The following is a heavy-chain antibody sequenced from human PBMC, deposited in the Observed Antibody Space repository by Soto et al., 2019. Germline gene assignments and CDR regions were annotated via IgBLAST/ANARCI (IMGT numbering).Heavy chain of an antibody. V-gene: IGHV4-34*01. CDR3: ARRNYMDV. CDR2: INHSGST. CDR1: RRSFRGYY. J-gene: IGHJ6*03. Sequence: SVTLSLTCALDRRSFRGYYWSWIRQPPGKGLEWIGEINHSGSTNYNPSLKSRVTISVDTSKNQFSLKLSSVTAADTAVYYCARRNYMDVWGKGTTVT.